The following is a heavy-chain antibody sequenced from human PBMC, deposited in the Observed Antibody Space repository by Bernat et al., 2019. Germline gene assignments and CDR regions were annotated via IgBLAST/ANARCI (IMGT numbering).Heavy chain of an antibody. Sequence: EVLLVESGGGLVRPGGSLRLSCAASGFTFSNAWMSWVRQAPGKGLEWVGRIKSKTDGGTPDYAAPVKDRFTISSDDSENTLYLQMNSLKTDDTAVYYCGRQYYFDYWGQGTLVTVSS. J-gene: IGHJ4*02. CDR3: GRQYYFDY. D-gene: IGHD2/OR15-2a*01. CDR2: IKSKTDGGTP. CDR1: GFTFSNAW. V-gene: IGHV3-15*01.